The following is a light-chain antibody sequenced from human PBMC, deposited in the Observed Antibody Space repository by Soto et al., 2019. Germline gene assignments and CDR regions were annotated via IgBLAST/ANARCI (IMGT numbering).Light chain of an antibody. V-gene: IGKV1-5*01. J-gene: IGKJ2*01. Sequence: DIQMTQSPSTLSASVGDRVTITCRASQSIGSSLAWYQQKPGKGPKLLIYDASTLESGVPSRFSGSGSGTDFTLTIVGLEPEDFAIYYCQQRASWPPFTFGQGTKLEV. CDR1: QSIGSS. CDR2: DAS. CDR3: QQRASWPPFT.